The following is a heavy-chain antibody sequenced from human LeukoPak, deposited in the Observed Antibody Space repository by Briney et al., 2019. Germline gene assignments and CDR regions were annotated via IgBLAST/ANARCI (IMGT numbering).Heavy chain of an antibody. CDR3: ARPSDHYYYYFYMDV. CDR2: ISYDGSKK. J-gene: IGHJ6*03. V-gene: IGHV3-30*04. Sequence: GRSLRLSCAASEFTFSTYAMHWVRQAPGKGLEWVAFISYDGSKKDYADSVEGRFTISRDNSENTLYLQMNSLRIEDAGVYYCARPSDHYYYYFYMDVWGQGTTVTVSS. CDR1: EFTFSTYA.